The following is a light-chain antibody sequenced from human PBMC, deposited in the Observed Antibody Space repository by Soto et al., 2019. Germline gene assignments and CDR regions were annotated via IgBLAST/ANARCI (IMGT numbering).Light chain of an antibody. J-gene: IGKJ5*01. CDR2: GAS. CDR3: QQYDNSIT. CDR1: QSVSSNN. V-gene: IGKV3-20*01. Sequence: PGETATLSCRASQSVSSNNLAWYHQKPGQTPRLLIYGASSRATGIPDRFSGSGSGTDFTLTISRLEPEDFAVYYCQQYDNSITFGQGTRLEIE.